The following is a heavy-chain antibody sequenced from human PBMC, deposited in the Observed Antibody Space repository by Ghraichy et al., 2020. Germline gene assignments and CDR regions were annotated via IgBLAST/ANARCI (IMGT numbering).Heavy chain of an antibody. V-gene: IGHV3-23*01. CDR1: GLTFSSYA. CDR3: ARNLGHCTGGNCYFDN. CDR2: ISDSGGST. D-gene: IGHD2-8*02. Sequence: GGSLRLTCAASGLTFSSYAMSWVRQAPGKGLEWVASISDSGGSTFYADSGKGRSTLSKDNYKNTLYVQMSSLTAEETAVYHCARNLGHCTGGNCYFDNWGQGTLVTVSS. J-gene: IGHJ4*02.